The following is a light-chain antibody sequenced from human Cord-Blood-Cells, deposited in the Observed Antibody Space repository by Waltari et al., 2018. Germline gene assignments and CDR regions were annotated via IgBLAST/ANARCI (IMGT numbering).Light chain of an antibody. CDR2: GAS. CDR1: QSVSSN. J-gene: IGKJ1*01. Sequence: EIVMPLSPATLSVSPGDSATLSCRASQSVSSNFAWYQQKPGQAPRPLIYGASTRATGIPARFSGSGSGTEFTLTISSLQSEDFAVYYCQQYNNWPKTFGQGTKVEIK. CDR3: QQYNNWPKT. V-gene: IGKV3-15*01.